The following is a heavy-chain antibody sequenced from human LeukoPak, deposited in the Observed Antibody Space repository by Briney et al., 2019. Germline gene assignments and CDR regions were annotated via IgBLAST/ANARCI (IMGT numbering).Heavy chain of an antibody. CDR1: GFTFGSYA. D-gene: IGHD2-2*01. V-gene: IGHV3-30-3*01. CDR2: ISYDGSNK. Sequence: GGSLRLSCAASGFTFGSYAMHWVRQAPGKGLEWVAVISYDGSNKYYADSVKGRFTISRDNSKNTLYLQMNSLRAEDTAVYYCAREGYQLLTASDYWGQGTLVTVSS. J-gene: IGHJ4*02. CDR3: AREGYQLLTASDY.